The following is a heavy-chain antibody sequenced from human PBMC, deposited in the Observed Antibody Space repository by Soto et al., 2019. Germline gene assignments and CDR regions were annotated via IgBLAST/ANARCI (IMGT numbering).Heavy chain of an antibody. Sequence: EVQLLESGGGLVQPGGSLRLSCAASGFTFSSYAMSWVRQAPGKGLEWVSAISGSGGSTYYSDSVKGRFTISRDNSKNTLYLQRNSLRAEDTAVYYCAKTTDLMVYASLFAYWGQGTLVTVSS. CDR3: AKTTDLMVYASLFAY. CDR2: ISGSGGST. D-gene: IGHD2-8*01. J-gene: IGHJ4*02. V-gene: IGHV3-23*01. CDR1: GFTFSSYA.